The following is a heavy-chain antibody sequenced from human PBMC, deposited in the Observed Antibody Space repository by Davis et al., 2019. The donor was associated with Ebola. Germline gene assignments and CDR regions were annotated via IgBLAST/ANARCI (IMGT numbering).Heavy chain of an antibody. CDR1: GFTFSSYA. V-gene: IGHV3-23*01. Sequence: GGSLRLSCAASGFTFSSYAMSWVRQAPGKGLEWVSAISGSGGSTYYADSVKGRFTISRDNSKNTLYLQMNSLRAENTAVYYCARDGGQYYYDSSGYYFDYWGQGTLVTVSS. CDR2: ISGSGGST. D-gene: IGHD3-22*01. J-gene: IGHJ4*02. CDR3: ARDGGQYYYDSSGYYFDY.